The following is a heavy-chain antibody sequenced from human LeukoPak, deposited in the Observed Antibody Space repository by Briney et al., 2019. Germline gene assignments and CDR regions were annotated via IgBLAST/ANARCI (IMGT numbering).Heavy chain of an antibody. CDR2: IWYDGSNK. D-gene: IGHD4-17*01. Sequence: PGGSLRLSCAASGFTFSSYGMHWVRQAPGKGLEWVAVIWYDGSNKYYADSVKGRFTISRDNPKNTLYLQMNSLRAEDTAVYYCARESPYGDYNYWGQGTLVTVSS. J-gene: IGHJ4*02. CDR1: GFTFSSYG. V-gene: IGHV3-33*01. CDR3: ARESPYGDYNY.